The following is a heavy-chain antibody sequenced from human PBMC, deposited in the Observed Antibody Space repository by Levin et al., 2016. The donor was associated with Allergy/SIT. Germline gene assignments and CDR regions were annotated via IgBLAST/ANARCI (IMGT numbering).Heavy chain of an antibody. D-gene: IGHD2-21*01. V-gene: IGHV3-23*01. CDR2: ISGSGGST. CDR3: ATHYSPKNYYYYYMDV. Sequence: GESLKISCAASGFTFSSYAMSWVRQAPGKGLEWVSAISGSGGSTYYADSVKGRFTISRDNSKNTLYLQMNSLRAEDTAVYYCATHYSPKNYYYYYMDVWGKGTTVTVSS. CDR1: GFTFSSYA. J-gene: IGHJ6*03.